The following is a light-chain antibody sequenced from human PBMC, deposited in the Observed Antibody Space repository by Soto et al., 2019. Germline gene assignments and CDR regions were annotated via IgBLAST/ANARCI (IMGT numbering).Light chain of an antibody. CDR3: MSFTSSNTYV. CDR1: SSDVGAYNF. Sequence: QSVLTQPASVSGSPGQSITISCTGTSSDVGAYNFVSWYQHHPDKAPKVVIYDVANRPSGVSYRFSASQSGNTASLTISLLQAEDEADYYCMSFTSSNTYVFGTGTKVTVL. V-gene: IGLV2-14*03. CDR2: DVA. J-gene: IGLJ1*01.